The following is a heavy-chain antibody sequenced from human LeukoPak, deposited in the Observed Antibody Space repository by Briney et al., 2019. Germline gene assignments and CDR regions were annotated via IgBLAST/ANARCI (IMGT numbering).Heavy chain of an antibody. J-gene: IGHJ4*01. CDR2: INPTSGAS. V-gene: IGHV1-2*02. CDR3: AXXXGSWDLRYFDY. CDR1: GYTFNAYY. D-gene: IGHD3-10*01. Sequence: ASVKVSCQGFGYTFNAYYIHWGRQAPGKGLEGMGCINPTSGASKYTQAFQGRVTMTSDTSSGTAYMDVTSLISDDTAVYFCAXXXGSWDLRYFDYWGQGTQVTVSS.